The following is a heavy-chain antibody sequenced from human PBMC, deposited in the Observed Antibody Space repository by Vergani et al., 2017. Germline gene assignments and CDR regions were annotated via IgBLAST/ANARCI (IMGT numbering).Heavy chain of an antibody. V-gene: IGHV1-46*01. CDR2: INPSGGHT. Sequence: QVQVVQSGAEVKKSGASVKVSCKTSGYTFSNYYMHWVRQAPGQGLEWMGIINPSGGHTNYAQKFQGRVTMTRDTSTSTVYMELSSLRSEDTAIYYCARAAIAAAVPRNYWGQGTLVTVSS. CDR3: ARAAIAAAVPRNY. J-gene: IGHJ4*02. D-gene: IGHD6-13*01. CDR1: GYTFSNYY.